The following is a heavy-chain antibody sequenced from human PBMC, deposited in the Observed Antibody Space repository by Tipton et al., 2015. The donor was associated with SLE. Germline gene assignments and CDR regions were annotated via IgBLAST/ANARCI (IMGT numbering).Heavy chain of an antibody. CDR3: ASKDGYNSPVAFDI. D-gene: IGHD5-24*01. Sequence: TLSLTCTVSGGSISSGGYYWSWIRQHPGKGLEWIGYIYYSGSTYYNPSPKSRVTISVDTSKNQFSLKLSSVTAADTAVYYCASKDGYNSPVAFDIWGQGTMVTVSS. V-gene: IGHV4-31*03. CDR1: GGSISSGGYY. J-gene: IGHJ3*02. CDR2: IYYSGST.